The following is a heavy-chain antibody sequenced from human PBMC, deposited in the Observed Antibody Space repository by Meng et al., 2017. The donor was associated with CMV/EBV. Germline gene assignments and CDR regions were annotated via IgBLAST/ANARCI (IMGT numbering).Heavy chain of an antibody. D-gene: IGHD6-19*01. CDR3: ARGSERIAVAGRDYYYYGMDV. CDR2: INPSGGST. V-gene: IGHV1-46*01. Sequence: ASVKVSCKASGYTFTSYYMHWVRQAPGQGLEWMGIINPSGGSTSYAQKFQGRVTMTRDTSTSTVYMELSSLRSEDTAVHYCARGSERIAVAGRDYYYYGMDVWGQGTTVTVSS. CDR1: GYTFTSYY. J-gene: IGHJ6*02.